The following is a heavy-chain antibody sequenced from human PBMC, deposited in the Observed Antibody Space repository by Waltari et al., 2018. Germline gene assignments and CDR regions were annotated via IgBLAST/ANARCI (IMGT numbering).Heavy chain of an antibody. Sequence: EVQLLESGGGLIQPGGSLRLSCAASGFTFSTLAMNWVRQAPGGGLDWFSGIITSSDTYYADSVKGRFTISRDNSKNILYLQMNSLRADDTAVYYCVKGDWGDFWGQGTLVTVSS. CDR2: IITSSDT. CDR1: GFTFSTLA. J-gene: IGHJ4*02. D-gene: IGHD2-21*02. CDR3: VKGDWGDF. V-gene: IGHV3-23*01.